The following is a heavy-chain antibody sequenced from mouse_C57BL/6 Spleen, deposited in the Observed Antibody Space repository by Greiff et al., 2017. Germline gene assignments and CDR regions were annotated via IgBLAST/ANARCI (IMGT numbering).Heavy chain of an antibody. J-gene: IGHJ3*01. V-gene: IGHV1-15*01. CDR1: GYTFTDYE. CDR3: TDRGGYSSWFAY. D-gene: IGHD2-3*01. CDR2: IDPETGGT. Sequence: VHLVESGAELVRPGASVTLSCKASGYTFTDYEMHWVKQTPVHGLEWIGAIDPETGGTAYNQKFKGKAILTADKSSSTAYMELRSLTSEDSAVYYCTDRGGYSSWFAYWGQGTLVTVSA.